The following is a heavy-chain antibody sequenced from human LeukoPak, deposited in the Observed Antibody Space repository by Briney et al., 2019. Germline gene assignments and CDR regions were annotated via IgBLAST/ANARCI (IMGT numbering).Heavy chain of an antibody. V-gene: IGHV1-69*04. Sequence: SVKVSCKASGGTFSSYAISWVRQAPGQGLEWMGRIIPILGIANYAQKFQGRVTITADKSTSTAYMELSSLRSEDTAVYYCARDHLRKDTAMVYDYWGQGTLVTVAS. CDR2: IIPILGIA. CDR3: ARDHLRKDTAMVYDY. J-gene: IGHJ4*02. CDR1: GGTFSSYA. D-gene: IGHD5-18*01.